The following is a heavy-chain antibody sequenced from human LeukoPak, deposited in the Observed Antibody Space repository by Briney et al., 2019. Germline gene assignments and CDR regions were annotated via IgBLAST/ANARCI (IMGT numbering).Heavy chain of an antibody. CDR1: GGSISSYY. Sequence: SETLSLTCTVSGGSISSYYWSWIRQPPGKGLEWIGYIYYSGSTNYNASLKSRVTISVDTSKNQFSLKLSSVTAADTAVYYCARHIGYYYDSSGYYDWSDPRGQGTLVTVSS. CDR3: ARHIGYYYDSSGYYDWSDP. D-gene: IGHD3-22*01. CDR2: IYYSGST. V-gene: IGHV4-59*08. J-gene: IGHJ5*02.